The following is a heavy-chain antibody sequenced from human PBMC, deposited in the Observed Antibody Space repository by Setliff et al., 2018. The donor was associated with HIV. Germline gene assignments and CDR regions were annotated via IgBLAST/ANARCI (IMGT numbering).Heavy chain of an antibody. J-gene: IGHJ4*02. V-gene: IGHV4-30-4*08. D-gene: IGHD2-21*02. CDR3: ATLDPSGGNFLAY. CDR2: IYYSGST. CDR1: GDSINSGNYY. Sequence: SETLSLTCTVSGDSINSGNYYWSWIRQHPGKGLEWIGYIYYSGSTYYSPSLKSRVTLALDTSEMHFSLHLTSVTAADTAVYYCATLDPSGGNFLAYWGQGTLVTVSS.